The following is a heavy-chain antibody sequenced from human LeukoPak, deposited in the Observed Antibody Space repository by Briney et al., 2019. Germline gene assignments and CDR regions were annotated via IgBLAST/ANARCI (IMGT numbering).Heavy chain of an antibody. V-gene: IGHV1-2*02. Sequence: ASVKVSCKASGYTFTGYYMHWVRQAPGQGLEWMGWINPNSGGTNYAQKFQGRVTMTRDTSISTACMELSRLRSDDTAVYYCARWRRLGRSGWLPGGFDPWGQGTLVTVSS. D-gene: IGHD6-19*01. CDR3: ARWRRLGRSGWLPGGFDP. J-gene: IGHJ5*02. CDR2: INPNSGGT. CDR1: GYTFTGYY.